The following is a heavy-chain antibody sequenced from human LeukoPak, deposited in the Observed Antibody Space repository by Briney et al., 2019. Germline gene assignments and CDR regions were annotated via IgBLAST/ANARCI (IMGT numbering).Heavy chain of an antibody. CDR2: ISRRSTYI. J-gene: IGHJ5*02. V-gene: IGHV3-21*01. D-gene: IGHD1-26*01. CDR3: ARAQVGYNWFDP. CDR1: GLTVSNYT. Sequence: GRSLRLSCAASGLTVSNYTINWVRQPPGKGLEWVSSISRRSTYIYYADSVKGRFTISKDNAKNSLYLQMDSLRAEDTAVYYRARAQVGYNWFDPWGQGTLVTVSS.